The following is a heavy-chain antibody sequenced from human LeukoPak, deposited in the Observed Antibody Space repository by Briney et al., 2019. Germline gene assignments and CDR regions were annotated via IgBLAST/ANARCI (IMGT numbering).Heavy chain of an antibody. CDR1: GVTFSSYC. CDR3: ATEESHDSSGWYNTWYYYYYRDV. CDR2: ISCSGGST. V-gene: IGHV3-23*01. D-gene: IGHD6-19*01. J-gene: IGHJ6*03. Sequence: TGGSLTLSCAASGVTFSSYCMSWIRQAPGKGLEWVSAISCSGGSTYYADSVKGRFTISRDNSKNTLYLKMNSLRAEDTAVYYCATEESHDSSGWYNTWYYYYYRDVWGKGTTVTVSS.